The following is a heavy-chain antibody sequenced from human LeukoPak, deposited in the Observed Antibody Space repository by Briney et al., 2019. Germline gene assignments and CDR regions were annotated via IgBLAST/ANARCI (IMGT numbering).Heavy chain of an antibody. V-gene: IGHV4-31*03. CDR2: IYYSGST. D-gene: IGHD2-8*01. Sequence: PSQTLSLTCTVSGGSISSGGYYWSWFRQHPGKGLEWIGYIYYSGSTYYNPSLKSRVTISVDTSKNQFSLKLSSVTAADTAVYYCARDNDSYTFDYWGQGTLVTVSS. CDR3: ARDNDSYTFDY. J-gene: IGHJ4*02. CDR1: GGSISSGGYY.